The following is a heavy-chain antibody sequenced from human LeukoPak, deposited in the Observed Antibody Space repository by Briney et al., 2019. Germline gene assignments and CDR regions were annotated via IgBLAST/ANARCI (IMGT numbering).Heavy chain of an antibody. CDR1: GFTFSSYS. V-gene: IGHV3-21*01. Sequence: PGGSLRLSCAASGFTFSSYSMNWVRQAPGKGLEWVSSISSSSSYIYYADSVKGRFTISRDNAKNSLYLQMDSLRAEDTAAYYCAKYQTGTWTSYDSSDIWGQGTLVTVSS. CDR2: ISSSSSYI. J-gene: IGHJ3*02. CDR3: AKYQTGTWTSYDSSDI. D-gene: IGHD1-7*01.